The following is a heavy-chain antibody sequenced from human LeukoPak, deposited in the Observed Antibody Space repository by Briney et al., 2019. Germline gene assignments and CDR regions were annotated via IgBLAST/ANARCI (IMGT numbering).Heavy chain of an antibody. J-gene: IGHJ4*02. V-gene: IGHV3-30*18. CDR2: ISYDGSNK. CDR3: AKPPNYDILTTSGY. Sequence: GGSLRLSCAASGFTFSSYGMHWVRQAPGKGLEWVAVISYDGSNKYYADSVKGRFTISRDNSKNTLYLQMNSLRAEDTAVYYCAKPPNYDILTTSGYWGQGTLVTVSS. CDR1: GFTFSSYG. D-gene: IGHD3-9*01.